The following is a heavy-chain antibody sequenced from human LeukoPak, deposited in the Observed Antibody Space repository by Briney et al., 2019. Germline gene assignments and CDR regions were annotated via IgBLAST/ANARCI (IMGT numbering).Heavy chain of an antibody. CDR2: INHSGST. V-gene: IGHV4-34*01. Sequence: PSETLSLTCAVYGRSFSGYYWSWIRQPPGKGLEWIGEINHSGSTNYNPSLKSRVTISVDTSKNQFSLKLSSVTAADTAVYYCAVIPPAVDDYWGQGTLVTVSS. J-gene: IGHJ4*02. CDR3: AVIPPAVDDY. CDR1: GRSFSGYY. D-gene: IGHD2-2*01.